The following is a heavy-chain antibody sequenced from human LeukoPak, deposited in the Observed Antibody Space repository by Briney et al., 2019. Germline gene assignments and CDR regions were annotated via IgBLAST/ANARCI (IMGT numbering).Heavy chain of an antibody. CDR1: GGTFTSYA. CDR2: IIPIFGTA. Sequence: SVKVSCKTSGGTFTSYAITWVRQAPGQGLEWMGGIIPIFGTANYAQKFQGRGTITTDESTRTAYMELSSLRSEDTAVYYCASAPRLAARPWGYYYYMDVWGKGTTVTVSS. D-gene: IGHD6-6*01. V-gene: IGHV1-69*05. CDR3: ASAPRLAARPWGYYYYMDV. J-gene: IGHJ6*03.